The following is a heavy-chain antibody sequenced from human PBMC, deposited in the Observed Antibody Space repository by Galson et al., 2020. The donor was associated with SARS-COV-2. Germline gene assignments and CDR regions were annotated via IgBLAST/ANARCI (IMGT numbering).Heavy chain of an antibody. V-gene: IGHV3-30*01. D-gene: IGHD4-17*01. Sequence: GESLKISCAASGFTFSSYAMHWVRQAPGKGLEWVAVISYDGSNKYYADSVKGRFTISRDNSKNTLYLQMNSLRVEDTAVYYCARAYGDYVPNDYWGQGTLVTVSS. CDR3: ARAYGDYVPNDY. J-gene: IGHJ4*02. CDR1: GFTFSSYA. CDR2: ISYDGSNK.